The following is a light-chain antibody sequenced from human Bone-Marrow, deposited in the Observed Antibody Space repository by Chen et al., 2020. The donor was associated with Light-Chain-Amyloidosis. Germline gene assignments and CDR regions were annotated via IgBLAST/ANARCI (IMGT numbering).Light chain of an antibody. V-gene: IGKV2-28*01. CDR2: LGS. CDR3: MQALQTPCA. J-gene: IGKJ1*01. Sequence: EIVMTQSPLSLPVTPGEPASISCRSSQSLLQSNGNNYLDWYLQKPGQSPQLLIYLGSNRASGVPNRFSGSGSGTDFTLTISRVEAEDVGVYYCMQALQTPCAFGQGTKVEIK. CDR1: QSLLQSNGNNY.